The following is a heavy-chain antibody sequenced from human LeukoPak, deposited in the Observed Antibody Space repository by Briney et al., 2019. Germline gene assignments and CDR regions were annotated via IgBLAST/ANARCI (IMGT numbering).Heavy chain of an antibody. V-gene: IGHV4-59*01. CDR2: IYYSGST. CDR1: GGSISSYY. Sequence: SETLSLTCTVSGGSISSYYWSWIRQPPGKGLEWIGYIYYSGSTNYNPSLKSRVTISVDTSKNQFSLKLSSVTAADTAVYYCAREVSSYYDSSGYYDYWGQGTLVTVSS. D-gene: IGHD3-22*01. J-gene: IGHJ4*02. CDR3: AREVSSYYDSSGYYDY.